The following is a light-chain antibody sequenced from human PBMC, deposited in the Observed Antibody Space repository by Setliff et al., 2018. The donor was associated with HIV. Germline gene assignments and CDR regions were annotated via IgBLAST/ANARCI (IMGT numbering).Light chain of an antibody. Sequence: SYELTQPPSESVAPGKTARITCGGNSIGSKSVHWYQQKPGQAPVMVVYDASDRPSGIPERFSGSKSGNTATLTISRVEAGDEANYYCQVWDSSSDHHYVFGTGTKGTVL. CDR2: DAS. J-gene: IGLJ1*01. CDR3: QVWDSSSDHHYV. V-gene: IGLV3-21*03. CDR1: SIGSKS.